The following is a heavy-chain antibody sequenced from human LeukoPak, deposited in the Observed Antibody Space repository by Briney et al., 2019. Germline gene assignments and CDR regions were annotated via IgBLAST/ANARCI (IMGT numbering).Heavy chain of an antibody. CDR2: INPSGGST. D-gene: IGHD3-3*01. V-gene: IGHV1-46*01. CDR3: ARDLHSDFAFDI. Sequence: ASVKVSCKASGYTFTSYYMHWVRQAPGQGLEWMGIINPSGGSTSYAQKFQGRVTMTRDMSTSTVYMELSSLRSEDAAVYYCARDLHSDFAFDIWGQGTMVTVSS. J-gene: IGHJ3*02. CDR1: GYTFTSYY.